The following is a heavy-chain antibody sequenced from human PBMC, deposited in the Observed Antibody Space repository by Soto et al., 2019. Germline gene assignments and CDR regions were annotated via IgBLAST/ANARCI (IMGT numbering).Heavy chain of an antibody. CDR2: ISSSSYTM. CDR1: VFTFSHYS. CDR3: ARDVDY. V-gene: IGHV3-48*02. J-gene: IGHJ4*02. Sequence: EVQLVESGGGLVQPGGSLRLSCAASVFTFSHYSMNWVRQAPGKGLEWVSYISSSSYTMNYADSVKGRFTISRDNAKNSLYLQMNSLRDEDTAVYYCARDVDYWGQGTLVTVSS.